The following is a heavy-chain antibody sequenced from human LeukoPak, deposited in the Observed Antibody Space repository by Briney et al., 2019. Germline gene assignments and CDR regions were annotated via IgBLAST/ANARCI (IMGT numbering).Heavy chain of an antibody. Sequence: ASVKVSCKASGYTFTDYYMHWVRQAPGQGLEWMGWINPNSGGTNYAQKFQGRVTMSTGTSMSTGYMELSMLRSDDTAVYYCESVPATTGFDYWGQGTLVTVSS. J-gene: IGHJ4*02. CDR3: ESVPATTGFDY. CDR2: INPNSGGT. D-gene: IGHD4-11*01. CDR1: GYTFTDYY. V-gene: IGHV1-2*02.